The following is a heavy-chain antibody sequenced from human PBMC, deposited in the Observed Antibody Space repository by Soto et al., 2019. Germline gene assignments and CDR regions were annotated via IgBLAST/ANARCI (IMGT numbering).Heavy chain of an antibody. J-gene: IGHJ4*02. D-gene: IGHD2-2*01. CDR3: VRGRYCTSLSCYGALDY. CDR2: IIPIFGTA. CDR1: GGTFRSYA. Sequence: QVQLVQSGADVKKPGSSVKVTCKASGGTFRSYAISWVRQAPGQGLEWMGGIIPIFGTANYAQKFKGRVTITADESTNTAYLELKSLRSEDTAVYYCVRGRYCTSLSCYGALDYWAQGTLVTVSS. V-gene: IGHV1-69*01.